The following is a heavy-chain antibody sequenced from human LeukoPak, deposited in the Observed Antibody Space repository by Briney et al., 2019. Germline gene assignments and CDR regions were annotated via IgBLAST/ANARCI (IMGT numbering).Heavy chain of an antibody. CDR1: GFIFRNYA. CDR3: AKESGALGAPLYDY. CDR2: ISDNGGGT. Sequence: GGSLRLSCVASGFIFRNYAMSWVRQAPGEGLEWVSGISDNGGGTYYADSVKGRFTISRDNSKNMLHLQMNSLRAEDTAVYYCAKESGALGAPLYDYWGQGILVTGSS. V-gene: IGHV3-23*01. D-gene: IGHD4/OR15-4a*01. J-gene: IGHJ4*02.